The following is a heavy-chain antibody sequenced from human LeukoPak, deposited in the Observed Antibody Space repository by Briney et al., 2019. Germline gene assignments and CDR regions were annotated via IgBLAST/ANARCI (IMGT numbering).Heavy chain of an antibody. Sequence: PGGSLRLSCAASGFXFSDYYISWIRQAPGKGQEWASYISSSSSYTNYADSVKGRFTISRDNAKNSLYLQMNSLRAEDTAVYYCAGSSGYHYFDYWGQGTLVTVSS. CDR1: GFXFSDYY. D-gene: IGHD3-22*01. CDR3: AGSSGYHYFDY. V-gene: IGHV3-11*03. J-gene: IGHJ4*02. CDR2: ISSSSSYT.